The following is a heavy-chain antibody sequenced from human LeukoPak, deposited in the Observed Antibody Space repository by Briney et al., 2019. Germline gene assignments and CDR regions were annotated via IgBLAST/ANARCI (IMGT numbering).Heavy chain of an antibody. CDR3: ASRGDYYDSSGYRTTPFDY. CDR1: GFTFSSYA. CDR2: ISFSGTNT. V-gene: IGHV3-23*01. D-gene: IGHD3-22*01. Sequence: GGSLRLSCAASGFTFSSYAMSWVRQAPGKGLEWVSAISFSGTNTYYADSVKGRFTISRDNSKNTLYLQMNSLRAEDTAVYYCASRGDYYDSSGYRTTPFDYWGQGTLVTVSS. J-gene: IGHJ4*02.